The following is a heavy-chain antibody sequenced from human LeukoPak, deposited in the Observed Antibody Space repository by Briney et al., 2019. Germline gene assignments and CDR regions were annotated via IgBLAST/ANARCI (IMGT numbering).Heavy chain of an antibody. V-gene: IGHV3-53*01. Sequence: PGGSLRLSCAASGFTVSDNYMTWVRQPPGMRLECVSLFSNGGNTYYEDSVKGLFTISRAISKNMLYLQMNSLRAEDTAVYYCARGGALDIWGQGTMVIVS. CDR1: GFTVSDNY. J-gene: IGHJ3*02. CDR2: FSNGGNT. CDR3: ARGGALDI. D-gene: IGHD4/OR15-4a*01.